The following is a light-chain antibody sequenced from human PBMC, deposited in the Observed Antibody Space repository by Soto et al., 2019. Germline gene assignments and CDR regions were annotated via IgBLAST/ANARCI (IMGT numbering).Light chain of an antibody. CDR2: AAS. CDR3: QQANSFPPT. CDR1: QDIRSD. V-gene: IGKV1-6*01. J-gene: IGKJ5*01. Sequence: AIQMPQSPSSLSASVGDRVVITCRASQDIRSDLGWYQQKPGKAPKLLIYAASSLQSGVPSRFSGSGSGTDFTLTISSLQPEDFATYYCQQANSFPPTFGQGTRLEIK.